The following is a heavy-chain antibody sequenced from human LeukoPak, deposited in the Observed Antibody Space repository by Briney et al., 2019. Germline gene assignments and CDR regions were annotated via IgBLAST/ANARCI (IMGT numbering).Heavy chain of an antibody. D-gene: IGHD4-17*01. CDR3: ARVLATVTTGGMDV. CDR2: IYYSGST. J-gene: IGHJ6*04. Sequence: KPSETLSLTCTVSGGSVSSGSDYWSWIRQPPGKGLEWIGYIYYSGSTNYNPSLKSRVTISVDTSKNQFSLKLSSVTAADTAVYYCARVLATVTTGGMDVWGKGTTVTVSS. CDR1: GGSVSSGSDY. V-gene: IGHV4-61*01.